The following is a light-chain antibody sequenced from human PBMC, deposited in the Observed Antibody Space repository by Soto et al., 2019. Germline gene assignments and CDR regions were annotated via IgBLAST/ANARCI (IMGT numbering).Light chain of an antibody. Sequence: DIQLTQSPSFLSASVGDRVTITCRASQGINSYLGWYQQKPGKAPKLLIYAASTLQSGVPSRFSGSGSGTALTLTISSLQPEDFATYYCQQLKSYPITFGPGTKVDI. CDR2: AAS. J-gene: IGKJ3*01. CDR3: QQLKSYPIT. CDR1: QGINSY. V-gene: IGKV1-9*01.